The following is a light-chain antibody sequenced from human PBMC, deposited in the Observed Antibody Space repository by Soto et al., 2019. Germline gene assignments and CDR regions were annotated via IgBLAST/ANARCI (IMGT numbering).Light chain of an antibody. CDR2: DVS. V-gene: IGLV2-11*01. Sequence: QSVLTQPRSVSGSPGQSVTISCTGTSSDVGGYNYVSWYQQHPGKAPKLMIYDVSKRPSGVPDRFSGSKSGNTASLTISGLQVEDEADYYCCSYAGSYGYVFGTGTKVTVL. J-gene: IGLJ1*01. CDR1: SSDVGGYNY. CDR3: CSYAGSYGYV.